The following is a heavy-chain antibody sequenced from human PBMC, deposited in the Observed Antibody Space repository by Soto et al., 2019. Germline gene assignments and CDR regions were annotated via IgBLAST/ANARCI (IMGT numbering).Heavy chain of an antibody. Sequence: SETLSLTCAVSGGSISSSNWWSWVRQPPGKGLEWIGEIYHSGSTNYNPSLKSRVTISVDKSKNQFSLKLSSVTAADTAVYYCARVPMGYCSSTSCYEELDYYYYGMDVWGQGTTVTVSS. D-gene: IGHD2-2*01. CDR1: GGSISSSNW. CDR2: IYHSGST. V-gene: IGHV4-4*02. J-gene: IGHJ6*02. CDR3: ARVPMGYCSSTSCYEELDYYYYGMDV.